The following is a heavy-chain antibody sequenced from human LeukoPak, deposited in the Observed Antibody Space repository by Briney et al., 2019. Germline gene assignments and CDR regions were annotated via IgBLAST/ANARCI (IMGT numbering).Heavy chain of an antibody. Sequence: PSDTLSLTCAVYGVSLSGYSWTWIRQPPGKGLEWLGEINHSGSTNYNPSLKSRVTISIDMSNNQFSLKLSSVTAADTAVYYCARRIDPWGQGTLVTVSS. J-gene: IGHJ5*02. CDR2: INHSGST. V-gene: IGHV4-34*01. CDR3: ARRIDP. CDR1: GVSLSGYS.